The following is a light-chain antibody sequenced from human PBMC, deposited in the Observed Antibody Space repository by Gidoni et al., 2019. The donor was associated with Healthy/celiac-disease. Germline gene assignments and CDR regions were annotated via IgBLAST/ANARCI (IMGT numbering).Light chain of an antibody. V-gene: IGKV1-9*01. Sequence: DIQLTQSPSFLSASVGDRVTITCRASQGISSYLAWYQQKPGKAPKLLIYAASTLQSGVPSRFSGSGSGTEFTLTISSLQPEDFATYYSQQLNSYPRGITFGPGTKVDIK. CDR2: AAS. J-gene: IGKJ3*01. CDR3: QQLNSYPRGIT. CDR1: QGISSY.